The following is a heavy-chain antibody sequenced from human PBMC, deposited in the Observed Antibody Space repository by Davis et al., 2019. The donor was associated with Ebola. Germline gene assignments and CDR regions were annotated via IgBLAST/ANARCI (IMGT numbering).Heavy chain of an antibody. Sequence: GGSLRLSCAASGFPFSSYSMNWVRQAPGKGLEWVSVIYSGGSTYYPDSVKGRFTISRDNSKNTLYLQMNSLRAEDTAVYYCARGPLGYYGSGSHTAAYYYYYYGMDVWGQGTTVTVSS. CDR3: ARGPLGYYGSGSHTAAYYYYYYGMDV. CDR2: IYSGGST. V-gene: IGHV3-66*01. D-gene: IGHD3-10*01. CDR1: GFPFSSYS. J-gene: IGHJ6*02.